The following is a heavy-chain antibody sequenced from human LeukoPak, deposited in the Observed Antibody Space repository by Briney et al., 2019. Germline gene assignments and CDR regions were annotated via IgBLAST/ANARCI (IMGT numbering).Heavy chain of an antibody. CDR3: ARGMVRGPFDY. V-gene: IGHV3-30-3*01. J-gene: IGHJ4*02. CDR1: GFTFSSYA. CDR2: ISYDGSNK. D-gene: IGHD3-10*01. Sequence: GGSLRLSCAASGFTFSSYAMHWVRQAPGKGLEWVAVISYDGSNKYYADSVKGRFTISRDNSKNTLYLQMNSLRAEDTAVYYCARGMVRGPFDYWGQGTLVTVSS.